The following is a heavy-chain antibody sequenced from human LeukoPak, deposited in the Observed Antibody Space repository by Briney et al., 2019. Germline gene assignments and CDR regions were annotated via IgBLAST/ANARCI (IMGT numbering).Heavy chain of an antibody. D-gene: IGHD4-17*01. CDR3: ARGSLTTVTTTKVADFDY. CDR1: GGSFSGYY. Sequence: KPSETLSLTCAVYGGSFSGYYWSWIRQPPGKGLEWIGEINHSGSTNYNPSLKSRVTISVDTSKNQFSLKLSSVTAADTAVYYCARGSLTTVTTTKVADFDYWGQGTLVTVSS. J-gene: IGHJ4*02. V-gene: IGHV4-34*01. CDR2: INHSGST.